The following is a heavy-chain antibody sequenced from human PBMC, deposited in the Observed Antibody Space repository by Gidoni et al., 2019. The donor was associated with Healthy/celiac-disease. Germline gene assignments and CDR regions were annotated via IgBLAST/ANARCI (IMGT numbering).Heavy chain of an antibody. Sequence: EVQLVESGGVVVQPGGSLRLSCAASGLTYDDYTMHWVRQAPGKGLEWVSLISWDGGSTYYADSVKGRFTISRDNSKNSLYLQMNSLRTEDTALYYCAKTGTTPYYFDYWGQGTLVTVSS. CDR1: GLTYDDYT. J-gene: IGHJ4*02. CDR3: AKTGTTPYYFDY. CDR2: ISWDGGST. D-gene: IGHD1-1*01. V-gene: IGHV3-43*01.